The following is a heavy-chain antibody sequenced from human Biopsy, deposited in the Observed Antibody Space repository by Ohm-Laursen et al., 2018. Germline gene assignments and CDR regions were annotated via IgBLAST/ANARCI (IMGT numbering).Heavy chain of an antibody. J-gene: IGHJ4*02. CDR1: GGSISSYY. Sequence: TLSLTCTVSGGSISSYYWNWIRQPAGKGLEWIGRIYTSGSTNFNPSLKSRVTVSIDTSKNQFSQRLSSVTAADTAVYYCARAAFGPFDSWGQGALVTVFS. CDR2: IYTSGST. V-gene: IGHV4-4*07. CDR3: ARAAFGPFDS. D-gene: IGHD3-16*01.